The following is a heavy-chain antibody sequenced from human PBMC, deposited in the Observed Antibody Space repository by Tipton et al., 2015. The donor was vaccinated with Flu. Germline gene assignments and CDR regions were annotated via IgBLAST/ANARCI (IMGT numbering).Heavy chain of an antibody. CDR1: GFTFSNYW. D-gene: IGHD2-8*01. CDR2: IKQDGSQK. CDR3: ARGQNVDNVDSFDV. Sequence: SLRLSCAASGFTFSNYWMSWVRQAPGKGLEWVANIKQDGSQKYYVDSVKGRFTISRDNAKNSLYLQMNSLRADDTAVYYCARGQNVDNVDSFDVWGQGTLVTVSS. J-gene: IGHJ3*01. V-gene: IGHV3-7*04.